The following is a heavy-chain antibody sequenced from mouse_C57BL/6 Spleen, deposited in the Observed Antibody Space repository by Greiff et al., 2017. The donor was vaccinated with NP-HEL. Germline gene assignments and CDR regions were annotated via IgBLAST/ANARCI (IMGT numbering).Heavy chain of an antibody. J-gene: IGHJ3*01. D-gene: IGHD1-1*01. Sequence: VQLQQPGAELVKPGASVKLSCKASGYTFTSYWMHWVKQRPGQGLEWIGMIHPNSGSTNYNEKFKSKATLTVDKSSSTAYMQLSSLTSEDSAVYYCARSEYYGRFAYWGQGTLVTVSA. CDR2: IHPNSGST. CDR1: GYTFTSYW. CDR3: ARSEYYGRFAY. V-gene: IGHV1-64*01.